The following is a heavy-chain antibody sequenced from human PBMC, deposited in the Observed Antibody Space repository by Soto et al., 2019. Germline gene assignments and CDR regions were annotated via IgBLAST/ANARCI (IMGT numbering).Heavy chain of an antibody. CDR3: ARAGAAPYYYYGMDV. Sequence: QVQLVQSGAEVRKPGASVKVSCKASGYTFSTSGMSWLRQAPGQGLEWMGWISTYNGDTNDAPKFQDRVTMTSDTSTSTGYMVLRSLRSDDTAAYYCARAGAAPYYYYGMDVWGQGARVTVSS. V-gene: IGHV1-18*01. D-gene: IGHD2-15*01. CDR2: ISTYNGDT. J-gene: IGHJ6*02. CDR1: GYTFSTSG.